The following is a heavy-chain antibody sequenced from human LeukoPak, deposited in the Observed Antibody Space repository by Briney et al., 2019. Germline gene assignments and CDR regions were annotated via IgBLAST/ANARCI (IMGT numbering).Heavy chain of an antibody. CDR3: ARADILTGYYYFDY. Sequence: SETLSLTCTVSGGSISSGDYYWSWIRQPPGKGLEWIGYIYYSGSTYYNPSLKSRVTISVDTFKNQFSLKLSSVTAADTAVYYCARADILTGYYYFDYWGQGTLVTVSS. CDR2: IYYSGST. J-gene: IGHJ4*02. V-gene: IGHV4-30-4*01. CDR1: GGSISSGDYY. D-gene: IGHD3-9*01.